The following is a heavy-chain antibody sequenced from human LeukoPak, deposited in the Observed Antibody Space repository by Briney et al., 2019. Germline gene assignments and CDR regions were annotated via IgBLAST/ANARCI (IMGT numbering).Heavy chain of an antibody. V-gene: IGHV3-30*03. J-gene: IGHJ4*02. CDR3: ARAHLGELPNRSLGISY. D-gene: IGHD3-16*01. Sequence: GGSLRLSCAASGFTFSSYGMSWVRQAPGKGLEWVAVISYDGSNKYYADSVKGRFTISRDNSKNTLYLQMNSLRAEDTAVYYCARAHLGELPNRSLGISYWGQGTLVTVSS. CDR2: ISYDGSNK. CDR1: GFTFSSYG.